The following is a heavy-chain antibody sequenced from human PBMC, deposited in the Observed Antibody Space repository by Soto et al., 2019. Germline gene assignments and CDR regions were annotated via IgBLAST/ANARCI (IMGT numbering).Heavy chain of an antibody. Sequence: VQLVESGGGLVKPGGSLRLSCTASGFIFSSYTINWVRQAPGKGLEWVSSISGSGSYIYIADSMKGRITISRDNAQNSVHLQMNSLRVEDTAVYYCARAGLEPANAFDVWGQGIKVTVSS. V-gene: IGHV3-21*06. CDR1: GFIFSSYT. J-gene: IGHJ3*01. CDR3: ARAGLEPANAFDV. CDR2: ISGSGSYI. D-gene: IGHD2-2*01.